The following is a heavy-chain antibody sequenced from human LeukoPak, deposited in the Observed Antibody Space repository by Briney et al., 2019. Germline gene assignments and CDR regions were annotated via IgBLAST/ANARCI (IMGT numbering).Heavy chain of an antibody. CDR3: AKRKYCSSTSCYAAEYFQH. CDR2: TSGSGGST. D-gene: IGHD2-2*01. CDR1: GFTFSSHA. Sequence: GGSLRLSCAASGFTFSSHAMSWVRQAPGKGLEWVSATSGSGGSTYYADSVKGRFTISRDNSKNTLYLQMNSLRAEDTAVYHCAKRKYCSSTSCYAAEYFQHWGQGTLVAVSS. J-gene: IGHJ1*01. V-gene: IGHV3-23*01.